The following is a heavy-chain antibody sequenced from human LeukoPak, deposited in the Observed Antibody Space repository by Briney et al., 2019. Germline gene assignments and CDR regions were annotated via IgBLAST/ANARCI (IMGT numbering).Heavy chain of an antibody. D-gene: IGHD3-9*01. Sequence: ASVKVSGNTSGHSVYDYYLHWVRQAPGQGLECMGWVNPNSGRTHNSSKLQGRVTLTTDTSITTASMELSSLISGDTALYHCARDSSDILTGYYHFWGQGTLVTVSS. CDR3: ARDSSDILTGYYHF. CDR1: GHSVYDYY. CDR2: VNPNSGRT. J-gene: IGHJ4*02. V-gene: IGHV1-2*02.